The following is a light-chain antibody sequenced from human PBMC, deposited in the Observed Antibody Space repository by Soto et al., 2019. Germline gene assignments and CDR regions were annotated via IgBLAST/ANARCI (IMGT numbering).Light chain of an antibody. CDR3: CSYAGSYTHV. CDR1: SSDVGGYNF. Sequence: ALTQPRSVSGSPGQSVTISCTGTSSDVGGYNFVSWYQQYPGKAPKLIIYDVTKGPSGVPDRFSGSKSGNTASLTISGLQTDDEADYYCCSYAGSYTHVFGTGTKVTVL. CDR2: DVT. V-gene: IGLV2-11*01. J-gene: IGLJ1*01.